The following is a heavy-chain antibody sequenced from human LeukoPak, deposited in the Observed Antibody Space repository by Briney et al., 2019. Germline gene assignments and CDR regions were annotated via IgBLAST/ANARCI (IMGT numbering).Heavy chain of an antibody. CDR1: GFTFSSYW. D-gene: IGHD1-26*01. CDR2: SKPDGSLI. CDR3: AKWELYSGFYYIDY. V-gene: IGHV3-7*01. Sequence: GGSLRLSCAASGFTFSSYWMTWVRQGPGKGLEWVANSKPDGSLIYYVDSVKGRFIISRDNAKNSLYLQMNSLRAEDTAVYYCAKWELYSGFYYIDYWGQGTLATVSS. J-gene: IGHJ4*02.